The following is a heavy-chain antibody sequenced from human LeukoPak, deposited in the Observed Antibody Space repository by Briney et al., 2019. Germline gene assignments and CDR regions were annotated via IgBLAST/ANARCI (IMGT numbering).Heavy chain of an antibody. D-gene: IGHD4-17*01. V-gene: IGHV1-3*01. Sequence: ASVKVSCKASGYTFTSYAMHWVRQAPGQRLEWMGWINAGNGNTKYSQKFQGRVTITRDTSASTAYMELSSLRSKDTAVYYCARGDDGDHGKAFDIWGQGTMVTVSS. CDR2: INAGNGNT. CDR3: ARGDDGDHGKAFDI. J-gene: IGHJ3*02. CDR1: GYTFTSYA.